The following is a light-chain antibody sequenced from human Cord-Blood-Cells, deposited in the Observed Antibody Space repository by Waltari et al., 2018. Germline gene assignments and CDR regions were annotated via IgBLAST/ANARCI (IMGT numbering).Light chain of an antibody. J-gene: IGLJ1*01. V-gene: IGLV2-14*01. CDR1: SSDVGGYDY. CDR3: SSYTSSSTYV. Sequence: QSALTQPASVSGSPGQSNTISCTGTSSDVGGYDYVSWYQQHPGKAAKLLLYDVSKRPSGVSTRFSGSKSGTTASLTISGLQAENEADYYCSSYTSSSTYVFGTGTKVTVL. CDR2: DVS.